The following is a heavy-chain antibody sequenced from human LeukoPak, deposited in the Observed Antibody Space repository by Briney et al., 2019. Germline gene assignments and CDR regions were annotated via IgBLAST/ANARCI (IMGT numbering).Heavy chain of an antibody. CDR3: ARDPVAARGEFDY. J-gene: IGHJ4*02. CDR1: GFSFNIYA. D-gene: IGHD6-6*01. CDR2: ISSSSTYI. V-gene: IGHV3-21*01. Sequence: GGSLRLSCAASGFSFNIYAMSWVRQAPGKGLEWVSSISSSSTYIYYADSLKGRFTISRDNAKNSLYLQMNSLRAEDTAVYYCARDPVAARGEFDYWGQGTLVTVSS.